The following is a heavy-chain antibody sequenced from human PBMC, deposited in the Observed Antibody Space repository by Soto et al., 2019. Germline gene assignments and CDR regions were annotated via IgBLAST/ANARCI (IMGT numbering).Heavy chain of an antibody. D-gene: IGHD6-19*01. CDR2: ISSSGSTI. Sequence: GGSLRLSCAASGFTFSDYYMSWIRQAPGKGLEWVSYISSSGSTIYYADSVKGRFTISRDNAKNSLYLQMNSLRAEDTAVYYCASSYSSGWPGAFDIWGQGTMVTVSS. CDR1: GFTFSDYY. J-gene: IGHJ3*02. CDR3: ASSYSSGWPGAFDI. V-gene: IGHV3-11*01.